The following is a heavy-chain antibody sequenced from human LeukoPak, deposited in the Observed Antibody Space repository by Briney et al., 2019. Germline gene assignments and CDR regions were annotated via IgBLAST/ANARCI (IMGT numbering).Heavy chain of an antibody. CDR1: GGSFSSYA. CDR3: ARDRI. CDR2: IIPIFGTA. Sequence: GASVKVSCRDSGGSFSSYAISWVRQAPGQGVEWMGGIIPIFGTANYAQKFQGRVTITADESTSTAYMELSSLRSEDTAVYYCARDRIWGQGTLVTVSS. D-gene: IGHD2-15*01. V-gene: IGHV1-69*13. J-gene: IGHJ4*02.